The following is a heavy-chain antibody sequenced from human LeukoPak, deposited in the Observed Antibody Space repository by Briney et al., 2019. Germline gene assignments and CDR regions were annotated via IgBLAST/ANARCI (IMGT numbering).Heavy chain of an antibody. Sequence: SQTLSLTCAISGDSVSSNSAAWNWIRQPPSRGLEWLGRTYYRSKWYNDYAVSVKSRITINPGTSKNQFSLQLNSVTPEDTAVYYCASNYYDSSRAFDIWGQGTMVTVSS. CDR1: GDSVSSNSAA. V-gene: IGHV6-1*01. CDR3: ASNYYDSSRAFDI. CDR2: TYYRSKWYN. J-gene: IGHJ3*02. D-gene: IGHD3-22*01.